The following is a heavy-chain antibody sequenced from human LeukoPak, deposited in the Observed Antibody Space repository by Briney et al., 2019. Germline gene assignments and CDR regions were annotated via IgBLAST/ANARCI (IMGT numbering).Heavy chain of an antibody. CDR3: ARIGWLRFPFYYYGMDV. CDR2: INPSGGST. CDR1: GYTFTSYY. V-gene: IGHV1-46*01. D-gene: IGHD5-12*01. J-gene: IGHJ6*02. Sequence: ASVKVSCKASGYTFTSYYMHWVRQAPGQGLEWMGIINPSGGSTSYAQKFQGRVTMTRDTSTSTVYMELSSLRSEDTAVYYCARIGWLRFPFYYYGMDVWGQGTTVNVSS.